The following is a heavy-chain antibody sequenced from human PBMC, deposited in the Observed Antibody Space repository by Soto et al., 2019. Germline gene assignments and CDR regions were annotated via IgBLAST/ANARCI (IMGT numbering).Heavy chain of an antibody. CDR2: IIPIFGTA. Sequence: SVKVSCKASGGTFSSYAISWVRQAPGQGLEWMGGIIPIFGTANYAQKFQGRVTITADESTSTAYMELSSLRSEDTAVYYCASSSSGSFWFDPWGQGTLVTVSS. CDR1: GGTFSSYA. CDR3: ASSSSGSFWFDP. J-gene: IGHJ5*02. V-gene: IGHV1-69*13. D-gene: IGHD6-6*01.